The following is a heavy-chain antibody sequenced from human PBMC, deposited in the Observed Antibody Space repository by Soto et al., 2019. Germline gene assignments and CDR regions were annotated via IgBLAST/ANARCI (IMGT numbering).Heavy chain of an antibody. D-gene: IGHD3-3*01. J-gene: IGHJ5*01. CDR3: AKDRPDDFCSGYYNWFDY. CDR2: ISGSGGST. Sequence: PGGSMRLSCAASGFTFSSYAMSWVRQAPGKGLEWVSAISGSGGSTYYADSVKGRFTISRDNSKNTLYLQMNSLRAEDTAVYYCAKDRPDDFCSGYYNWFDYSGQGTLVTVSA. V-gene: IGHV3-23*01. CDR1: GFTFSSYA.